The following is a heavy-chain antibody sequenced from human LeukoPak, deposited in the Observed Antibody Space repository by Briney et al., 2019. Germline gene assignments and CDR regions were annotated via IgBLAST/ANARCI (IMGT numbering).Heavy chain of an antibody. CDR1: GFTFYTYD. CDR2: INYHGHRT. D-gene: IGHD3-10*01. V-gene: IGHV3-23*01. CDR3: ARIPGMGAGSDFYFDY. Sequence: GGALRLSCVASGFTFYTYDMSWVRQVPGEGLEWVWSINYHGHRTYYTDSVKGGFTISRDNSKNTLSLQLNSRTGEDTAIYCCARIPGMGAGSDFYFDYWGPGTVVTVFS. J-gene: IGHJ4*02.